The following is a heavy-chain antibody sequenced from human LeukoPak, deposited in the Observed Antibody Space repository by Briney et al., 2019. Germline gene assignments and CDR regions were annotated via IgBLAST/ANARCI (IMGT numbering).Heavy chain of an antibody. CDR1: GFTFSSYS. D-gene: IGHD4-17*01. V-gene: IGHV3-48*01. CDR3: ARDYPLAYGVAGEASSDY. J-gene: IGHJ4*02. CDR2: ISSGGSTT. Sequence: GGSLRLSCAASGFTFSSYSMNRVRQAPGKGLEWVSYISSGGSTTYYADSVKGRFTISRDNAQKSVYLQMNSLRVEDTAVYYCARDYPLAYGVAGEASSDYWGQGTLVTVSS.